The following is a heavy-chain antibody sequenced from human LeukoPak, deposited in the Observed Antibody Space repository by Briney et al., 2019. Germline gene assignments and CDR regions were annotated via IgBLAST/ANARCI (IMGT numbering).Heavy chain of an antibody. Sequence: PGGSLRLSCAASGIMFSDYSMSWVRQAPGKGLEWVSIISGSGAHTYYAASVTGRFTLSRDNSKNTLFLRMNSLSVEDTAVYFCAKMYHMHTSYYYGMDVWGHGTAVTVSS. J-gene: IGHJ6*02. V-gene: IGHV3-23*01. CDR3: AKMYHMHTSYYYGMDV. CDR2: ISGSGAHT. CDR1: GIMFSDYS. D-gene: IGHD2-2*01.